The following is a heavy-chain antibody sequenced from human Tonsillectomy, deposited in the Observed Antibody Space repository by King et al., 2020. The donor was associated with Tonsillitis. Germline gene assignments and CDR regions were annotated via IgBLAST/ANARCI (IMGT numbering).Heavy chain of an antibody. V-gene: IGHV1-69*04. J-gene: IGHJ4*02. CDR2: IIPILGIP. CDR3: ARGGVNYYDSSRPLFDY. Sequence: QLVQSGAEVKKPGSSVKVSCKASGGTFSSYAISWVRQAPGQGLEWMGRIIPILGIPNYAQKVQGRVTITADKSTSTAYMELSSLRSDDTAVYYCARGGVNYYDSSRPLFDYWGQGTLVTVSS. CDR1: GGTFSSYA. D-gene: IGHD3-22*01.